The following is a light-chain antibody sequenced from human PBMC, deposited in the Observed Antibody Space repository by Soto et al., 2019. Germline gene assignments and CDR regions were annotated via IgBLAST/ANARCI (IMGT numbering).Light chain of an antibody. Sequence: QSVLTQPPSVSGAPGQRGTISCTGSSSNIGAGYDVHWYQQLPGTAPKLLVSGDTNRPSGVPDRFSGSKSGTSASLAITGLRAEDEADYYCQSFDSSLSGWVFGGGTKLTVL. CDR3: QSFDSSLSGWV. CDR1: SSNIGAGYD. V-gene: IGLV1-40*01. CDR2: GDT. J-gene: IGLJ3*02.